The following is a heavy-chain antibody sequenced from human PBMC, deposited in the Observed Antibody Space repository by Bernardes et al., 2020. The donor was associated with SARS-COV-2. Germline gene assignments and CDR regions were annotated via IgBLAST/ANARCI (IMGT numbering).Heavy chain of an antibody. D-gene: IGHD2-2*01. CDR1: GFTFSDYY. J-gene: IGHJ6*02. V-gene: IGHV3-11*04. CDR2: ISSSGSTI. CDR3: ASQPAAIPDYYYYYGMDV. Sequence: GSLRLSCAASGFTFSDYYMSWIRQAPGKGLEWVSYISSSGSTIYYADSVKGRFTISRDNAKNSLYLNSLRAEDTAVYYCASQPAAIPDYYYYYGMDVWGQGTTVTVSS.